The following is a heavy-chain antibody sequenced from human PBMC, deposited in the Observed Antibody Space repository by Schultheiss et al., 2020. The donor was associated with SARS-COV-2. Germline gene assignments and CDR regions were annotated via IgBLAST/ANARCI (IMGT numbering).Heavy chain of an antibody. V-gene: IGHV1-2*02. Sequence: ASVKVSCKASGYTFTGYYMHWVRQAPGQGLEWMGGIIPIFGTANYAQKFQGRVTMTRDTSISTAYMELSRLRSDDTAVYYCARGPPYPRSSDAFDIWGQGTTVTVSS. CDR1: GYTFTGYY. D-gene: IGHD2-2*01. CDR2: IIPIFGTA. CDR3: ARGPPYPRSSDAFDI. J-gene: IGHJ3*02.